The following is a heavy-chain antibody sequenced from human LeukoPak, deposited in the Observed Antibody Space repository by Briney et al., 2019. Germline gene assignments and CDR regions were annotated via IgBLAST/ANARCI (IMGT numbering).Heavy chain of an antibody. V-gene: IGHV3-21*01. Sequence: GGSLRLSCAASGFTFSSYSMNWVRQAPGKGLEWVSSIHSSSNFIYYADSVKGRFTISRDNAKNSLYLQMNSLRAEDTAVYYCAWSSWYGDWFDPWGQGTLVTVSS. CDR2: IHSSSNFI. CDR3: AWSSWYGDWFDP. CDR1: GFTFSSYS. D-gene: IGHD6-13*01. J-gene: IGHJ5*02.